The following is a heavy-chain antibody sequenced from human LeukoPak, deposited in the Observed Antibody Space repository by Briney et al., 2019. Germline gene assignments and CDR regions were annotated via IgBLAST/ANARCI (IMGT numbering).Heavy chain of an antibody. J-gene: IGHJ4*02. Sequence: ASVKVSCKASGYTFTNYYMQWARQAPGQGLEGVGWVNLYSGGTNYAQKFQDRVTMTRDTSISTAYMEVRRLRYDDTAVYYCARRGHGSGSYEDYWGQGTLVTVSS. CDR1: GYTFTNYY. V-gene: IGHV1-2*02. CDR3: ARRGHGSGSYEDY. CDR2: VNLYSGGT. D-gene: IGHD3-10*01.